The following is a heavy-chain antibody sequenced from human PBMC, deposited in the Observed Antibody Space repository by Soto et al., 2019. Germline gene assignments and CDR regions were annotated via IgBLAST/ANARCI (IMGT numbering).Heavy chain of an antibody. D-gene: IGHD6-13*01. CDR3: ARVRISSSLPSS. V-gene: IGHV3-66*01. CDR1: GFTVSSNY. CDR2: IYSGGST. J-gene: IGHJ5*02. Sequence: EVPLVESGGGLVQPGGSLRLSCAASGFTVSSNYMSWVRQAPGKGLEWVSVIYSGGSTYYADSVKGRFTISRDNSKNTLYLQMNSLRAEDTAVYYCARVRISSSLPSSWGQGTLVTVSS.